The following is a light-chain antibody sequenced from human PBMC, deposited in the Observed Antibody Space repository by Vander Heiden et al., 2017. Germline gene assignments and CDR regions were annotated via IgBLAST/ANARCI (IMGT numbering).Light chain of an antibody. J-gene: IGKJ1*01. Sequence: DIQMTQSPSSLSASVGDRVTMTCRASQNISRWLAWYQQKPGQAPRLLIYKAFSLESGVSSRFSGSGSGTEFTLTITSLQPDDIATYYCQQFESYPWTFGRGTKVEIK. V-gene: IGKV1-5*03. CDR3: QQFESYPWT. CDR2: KAF. CDR1: QNISRW.